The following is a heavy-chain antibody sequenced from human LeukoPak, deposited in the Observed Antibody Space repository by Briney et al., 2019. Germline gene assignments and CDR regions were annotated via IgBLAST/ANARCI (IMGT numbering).Heavy chain of an antibody. CDR3: ARDMVRGTLPDF. V-gene: IGHV1-46*01. CDR1: GYTFTNYY. D-gene: IGHD3-10*01. J-gene: IGHJ4*02. CDR2: INPGSGTT. Sequence: GASVKVSRKASGYTFTNYYMHGVRQAPGQGPEWMGVINPGSGTTTYAQKFQGRVTMTRDTSTSTVYMELNSLRSEDTAVYYCARDMVRGTLPDFWGQGTLVTVS.